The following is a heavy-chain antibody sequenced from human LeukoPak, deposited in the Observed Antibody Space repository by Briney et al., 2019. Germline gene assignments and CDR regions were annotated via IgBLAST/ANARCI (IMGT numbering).Heavy chain of an antibody. CDR2: INPNSGGT. J-gene: IGHJ3*02. D-gene: IGHD6-19*01. Sequence: ASVKVSCKASGYTFTGYYMHWVRQAPGQGLEWMGWINPNSGGTNYAQKFQGRVTMTRDTSISTAYMELSRLRFDDTAVYYCASQAVAGTGAAFDIWGQGTMVTVSS. CDR1: GYTFTGYY. CDR3: ASQAVAGTGAAFDI. V-gene: IGHV1-2*02.